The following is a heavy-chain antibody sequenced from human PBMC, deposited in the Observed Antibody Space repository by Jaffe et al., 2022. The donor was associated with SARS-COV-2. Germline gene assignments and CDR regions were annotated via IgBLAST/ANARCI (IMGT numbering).Heavy chain of an antibody. D-gene: IGHD6-19*01. J-gene: IGHJ3*01. Sequence: EVQLVESGGGLVQPGGSLRLSCVASGFTLHDYAFHWVRQAPGKGLELVSTLSSHGASTYYADSVKGRFTISSDPPNNTLYLQMGSLKVEDMAVYFCARGGAIAVAGAMGAFDLWGQGTMVIVSS. CDR1: GFTLHDYA. CDR2: LSSHGAST. V-gene: IGHV3-64*07. CDR3: ARGGAIAVAGAMGAFDL.